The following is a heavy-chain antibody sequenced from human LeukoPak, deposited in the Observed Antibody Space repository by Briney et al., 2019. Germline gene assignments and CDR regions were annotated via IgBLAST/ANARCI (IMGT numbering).Heavy chain of an antibody. Sequence: GGSLRLSCAASGFTFSSYAMSWVRQAPGKGLEWVSAISGSGGSTYYADSVKGRFTISRDNSKNTLYLQMNSLRAEDTVVYYCAKGPDRYGDYDYLDYWGQGTLVTVSS. D-gene: IGHD4-17*01. CDR2: ISGSGGST. CDR3: AKGPDRYGDYDYLDY. J-gene: IGHJ4*02. V-gene: IGHV3-23*01. CDR1: GFTFSSYA.